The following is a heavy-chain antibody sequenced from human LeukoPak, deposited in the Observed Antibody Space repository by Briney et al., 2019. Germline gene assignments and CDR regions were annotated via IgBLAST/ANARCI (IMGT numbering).Heavy chain of an antibody. CDR1: GYTLTELS. CDR3: ATRSEAVADPNDAFDI. D-gene: IGHD6-19*01. CDR2: FDPEDGET. V-gene: IGHV1-24*01. Sequence: ASVKVSCKVSGYTLTELSMHWVRQAPGKGLEWMGGFDPEDGETIYAQKFQGRVTMTEDTSTDTAYMELSSLRSEDTAVYHCATRSEAVADPNDAFDIWGQGTMVTVSS. J-gene: IGHJ3*02.